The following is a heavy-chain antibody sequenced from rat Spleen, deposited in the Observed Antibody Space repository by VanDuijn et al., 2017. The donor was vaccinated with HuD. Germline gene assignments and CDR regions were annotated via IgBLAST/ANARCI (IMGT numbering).Heavy chain of an antibody. V-gene: IGHV10-4*01. J-gene: IGHJ2*01. CDR2: ISIKTHNYAT. D-gene: IGHD1-11*01. Sequence: EVQVVESGGGLVQPKGSLKLSCAASGFDFNTYAMSWVRQAPGKGLDWVASISIKTHNYATLYADSVKERFTISRDDSQSMVYLQMNNLKTEDTALYYCLYYGGYEWGQGVMVTVSS. CDR3: LYYGGYE. CDR1: GFDFNTYA.